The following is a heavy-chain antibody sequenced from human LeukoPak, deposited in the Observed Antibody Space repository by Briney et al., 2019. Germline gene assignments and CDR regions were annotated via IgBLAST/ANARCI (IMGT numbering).Heavy chain of an antibody. V-gene: IGHV4-59*01. J-gene: IGHJ2*01. CDR1: GGSISSYY. D-gene: IGHD5-24*01. CDR2: IYYSGST. Sequence: SETLSLTPTGSGGSISSYYWSWIRQPPGKGLEWLGYIYYSGSTNYNPSLNSLVTISVATAKNQFSLKLSSVTAADTAVYYCARGSQRWLQYWYFDLWGRGTLVTVSS. CDR3: ARGSQRWLQYWYFDL.